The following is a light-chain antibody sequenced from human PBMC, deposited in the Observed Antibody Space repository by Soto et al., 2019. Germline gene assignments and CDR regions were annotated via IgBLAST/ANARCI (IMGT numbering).Light chain of an antibody. CDR3: QQYVSSPLT. V-gene: IGKV3-20*01. Sequence: EIVLTQSPGTLSLSPGERATLSCRASQSVSSSYLAWYQQKPGQAPRLLIYGASSRATGIPDRFSGSGSGTDFTLTISRLDPEDFAVYYCQQYVSSPLTFGGGPKVDIK. J-gene: IGKJ4*01. CDR2: GAS. CDR1: QSVSSSY.